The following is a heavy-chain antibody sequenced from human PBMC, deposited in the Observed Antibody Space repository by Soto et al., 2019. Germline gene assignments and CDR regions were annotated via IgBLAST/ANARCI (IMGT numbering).Heavy chain of an antibody. CDR2: IYYSGST. CDR1: GGSISSGGYY. CDR3: ASGIKRMTRGFDY. Sequence: QVQLQESGPGLVKPSQTLSLTCTVSGGSISSGGYYWSWIRQHPGKCLEWIGYIYYSGSTYDNQSLKSRFTISVNPSKNLFSLKLSSVTAADTAVYYCASGIKRMTRGFDYWGQGTLVTGSS. V-gene: IGHV4-31*03. J-gene: IGHJ4*02. D-gene: IGHD3-10*01.